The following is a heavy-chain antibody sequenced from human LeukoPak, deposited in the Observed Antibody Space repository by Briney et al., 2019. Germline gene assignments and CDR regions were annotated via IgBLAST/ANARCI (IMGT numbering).Heavy chain of an antibody. Sequence: PAGSLRLSCAASGFTFSSYAMSWVRQAPGKGLEWVSTISGSGGSTYSADSVKGRFTISRDNSKNTLYLQMNSLRAEDTAVYYCAKLTHDGYASGWYLIVDYFDYWGQGTLVTVSS. V-gene: IGHV3-23*01. CDR2: ISGSGGST. CDR3: AKLTHDGYASGWYLIVDYFDY. J-gene: IGHJ4*02. CDR1: GFTFSSYA. D-gene: IGHD6-19*01.